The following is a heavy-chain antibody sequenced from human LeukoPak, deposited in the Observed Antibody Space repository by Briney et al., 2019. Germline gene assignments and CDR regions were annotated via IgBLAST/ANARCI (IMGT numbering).Heavy chain of an antibody. V-gene: IGHV3-30*02. CDR1: GFTFSSYG. CDR3: AKDKSMVRELDY. Sequence: GGSLRLSCAASGFTFSSYGMHWVRQAPGRGLQWLAFIQSDGNNKYYADSVKGRFTISRDNSKNTLFLQMNSLRAEDTAVYYCAKDKSMVRELDYWGQGNLVTVSS. D-gene: IGHD3-10*01. CDR2: IQSDGNNK. J-gene: IGHJ4*02.